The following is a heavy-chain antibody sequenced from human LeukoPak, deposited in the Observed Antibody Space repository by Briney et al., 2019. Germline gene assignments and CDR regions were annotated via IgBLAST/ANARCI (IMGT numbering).Heavy chain of an antibody. V-gene: IGHV3-23*01. D-gene: IGHD3-22*01. CDR2: ISGSGGSA. Sequence: GGSLRLSCAASGITFSNHAMNRVRRAPGKGLEWVSTISGSGGSAYYVDSVKGRFTISRDNSRNTLYLQMNSLRAEDTAIYYCATNYYGSSRAASDYWGQGTLVTVSS. CDR1: GITFSNHA. CDR3: ATNYYGSSRAASDY. J-gene: IGHJ4*02.